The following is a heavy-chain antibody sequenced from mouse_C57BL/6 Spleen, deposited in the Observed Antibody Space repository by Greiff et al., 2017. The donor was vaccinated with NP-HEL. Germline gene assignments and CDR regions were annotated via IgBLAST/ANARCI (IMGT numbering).Heavy chain of an antibody. CDR1: GYPFPRYW. V-gene: IGHV1-64*01. J-gene: IGHJ2*01. CDR2: IHTTSGST. CDR3: VYGNYEGVDY. Sequence: QVQLKQPGAELVKPGASVKLSCQASGYPFPRYWMHWLKPRPGPGLEWIGMIHTTSGSTHYNEKFKSKATLTVDKSSSTAYMQLSSLTSEDSAVYYCVYGNYEGVDYWGQGTTLTVSS. D-gene: IGHD2-1*01.